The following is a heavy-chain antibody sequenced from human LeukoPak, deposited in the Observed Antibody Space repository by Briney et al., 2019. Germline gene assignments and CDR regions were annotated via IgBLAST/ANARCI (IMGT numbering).Heavy chain of an antibody. CDR1: GYTFTSYD. CDR2: MNPNSDNT. V-gene: IGHV1-8*01. J-gene: IGHJ3*02. Sequence: GASVKVSCKASGYTFTSYDINWVRQATGQGLEWMGWMNPNSDNTDYAQKFQGRVTMTRNTSISTAYMELSSLRSEDTAVYYCARAANLRYFDWENIGDAFDIWGQGTLVTVSS. CDR3: ARAANLRYFDWENIGDAFDI. D-gene: IGHD3-9*01.